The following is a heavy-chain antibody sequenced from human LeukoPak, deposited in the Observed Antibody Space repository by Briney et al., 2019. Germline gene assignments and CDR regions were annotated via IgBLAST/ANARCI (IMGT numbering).Heavy chain of an antibody. D-gene: IGHD1-7*01. CDR2: ISYDGSNK. CDR3: ARDGRGWNYVYYYYYMDV. J-gene: IGHJ6*03. CDR1: GFTFSSYA. Sequence: GRSLRLSCAASGFTFSSYAMHWVRQAPGKGLEWVAVISYDGSNKYYADSVKGRFTISRDNSKNTLYLQMNSLRAEDTAVYYCARDGRGWNYVYYYYYMDVWGKGTSVTVSS. V-gene: IGHV3-30*01.